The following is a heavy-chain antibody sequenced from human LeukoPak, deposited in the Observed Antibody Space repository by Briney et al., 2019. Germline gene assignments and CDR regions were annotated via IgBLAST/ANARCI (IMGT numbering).Heavy chain of an antibody. CDR2: FNPSGGST. CDR1: GYTFTSYY. Sequence: GASVTVSCKASGYTFTSYYIHWVRQATGQGLEWMGIFNPSGGSTSYAQKFQGRVTMTMDTSTSTAYMELRSLRSEDTAVYYCARTRERRNIFDYWGQGTLVTVSS. CDR3: ARTRERRNIFDY. D-gene: IGHD1/OR15-1a*01. V-gene: IGHV1-46*01. J-gene: IGHJ4*02.